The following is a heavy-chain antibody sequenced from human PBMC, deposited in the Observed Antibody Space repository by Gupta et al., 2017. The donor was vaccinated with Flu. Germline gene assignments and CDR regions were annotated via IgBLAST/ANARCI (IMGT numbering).Heavy chain of an antibody. J-gene: IGHJ4*02. CDR2: IRSEVYGGTT. Sequence: EVQLVESGGGLVQPGRSLRLACNTSGFTFRDYAVTWVRQAPGKGLEWVGFIRSEVYGGTTEYAASVKDRFTISRDDSESIAYLQMNSLKSEDTAVYYCAREGFHDTSGDPYYFEFWGQGTLVTVSS. V-gene: IGHV3-49*04. D-gene: IGHD3-22*01. CDR3: AREGFHDTSGDPYYFEF. CDR1: GFTFRDYA.